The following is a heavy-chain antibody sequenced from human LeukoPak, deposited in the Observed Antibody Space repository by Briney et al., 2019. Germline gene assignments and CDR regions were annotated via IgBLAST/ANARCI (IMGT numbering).Heavy chain of an antibody. CDR3: ATGDCGGDCYSGY. D-gene: IGHD2-21*02. CDR1: GFTFSSYS. V-gene: IGHV3-48*02. Sequence: GGSLRLSCAASGFTFSSYSMNWVRQAPGKGLEWVSYISSSSSTIYYADSVKGRFTISRDNAKNSLYLQMNSLRDEDTAVYYCATGDCGGDCYSGYWGQGTLVTVSS. CDR2: ISSSSSTI. J-gene: IGHJ4*02.